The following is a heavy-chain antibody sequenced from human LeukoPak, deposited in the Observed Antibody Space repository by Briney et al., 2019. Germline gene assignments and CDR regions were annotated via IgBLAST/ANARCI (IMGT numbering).Heavy chain of an antibody. CDR3: AREMWFDY. V-gene: IGHV4-59*12. J-gene: IGHJ4*02. CDR2: IYYTGSS. CDR1: GGSMSNSY. D-gene: IGHD2-21*01. Sequence: SETLALTCTVSGGSMSNSYWSWIRQPPGKGLEWIGYIYYTGSSNYNPSLKSRVTMSLDTSNNQSSLKLRSVNAADTAVYYCAREMWFDYWGQGTLVTVSS.